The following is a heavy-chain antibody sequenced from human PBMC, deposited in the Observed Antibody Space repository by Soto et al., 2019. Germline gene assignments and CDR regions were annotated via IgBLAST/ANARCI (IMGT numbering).Heavy chain of an antibody. V-gene: IGHV3-33*03. D-gene: IGHD2-8*02. Sequence: QVQLVESGGGVVQPGRSLRLSCATSAVTFSAYNMHWVRQTPGKGLEWVAFIWYDGSNQFYSHSVKGRMSISRDNSKNTPYLQTTRLSPEATAMYYCVKAIPGQNNSFESWGPGPLVTVSS. CDR1: AVTFSAYN. CDR3: VKAIPGQNNSFES. J-gene: IGHJ5*01. CDR2: IWYDGSNQ.